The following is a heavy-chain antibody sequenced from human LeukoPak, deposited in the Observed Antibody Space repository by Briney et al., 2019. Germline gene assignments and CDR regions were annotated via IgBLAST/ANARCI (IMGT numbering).Heavy chain of an antibody. CDR2: IYSGGST. V-gene: IGHV3-53*01. CDR1: GFTVSSNY. D-gene: IGHD2-2*01. Sequence: PGGSLRLSCAASGFTVSSNYMSWVRQAPGKGLEWVSVIYSGGSTYYADSVKGRFAISRDNSKNTLYLQMNSLRAEDTAVYYCARIGTSPWMAAFDIWGQGTMVTVSS. J-gene: IGHJ3*02. CDR3: ARIGTSPWMAAFDI.